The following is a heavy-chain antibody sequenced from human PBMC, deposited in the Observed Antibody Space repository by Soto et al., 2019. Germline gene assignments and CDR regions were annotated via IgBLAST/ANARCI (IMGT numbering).Heavy chain of an antibody. CDR1: GFTFSSYE. D-gene: IGHD6-13*01. CDR3: ATSAAGYYYGMDV. J-gene: IGHJ6*02. V-gene: IGHV3-48*03. Sequence: LRLSCAASGFTFSSYEMNWVRQAPGKGLEWVSYISSSGSTIYYADSVKSRFTISRDNAKNSLYLQMNSLRAEDTAVYYCATSAAGYYYGMDVWGQGTTVTVSS. CDR2: ISSSGSTI.